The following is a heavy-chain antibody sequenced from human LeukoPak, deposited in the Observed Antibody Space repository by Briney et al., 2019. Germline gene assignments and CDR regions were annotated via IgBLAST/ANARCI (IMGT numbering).Heavy chain of an antibody. Sequence: NPSETLSLTCTVSGGSISSGGYYWRWIRQHPGRGLEWIGYIYYSGSTYYNPSLKSRFTISVDTAKNHFSLKLSSVTAADTAVYYCARQSPHGGMHLWGQGTTVTVSS. V-gene: IGHV4-31*03. CDR3: ARQSPHGGMHL. CDR1: GGSISSGGYY. CDR2: IYYSGST. J-gene: IGHJ6*02.